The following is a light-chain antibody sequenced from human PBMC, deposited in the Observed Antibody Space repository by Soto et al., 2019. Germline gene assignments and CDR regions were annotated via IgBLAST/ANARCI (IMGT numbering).Light chain of an antibody. J-gene: IGKJ1*01. CDR2: GAS. CDR3: QPRGGAAWT. Sequence: SRGEPSPLKRRVSQSVSSSYLAWYQQKPGQAPRLLIYGASSRATGIPDRFSGSGYGTYVTRTLSRLARGDAAANYCQPRGGAAWTFGQGTKVDIK. CDR1: QSVSSSY. V-gene: IGKV3-20*01.